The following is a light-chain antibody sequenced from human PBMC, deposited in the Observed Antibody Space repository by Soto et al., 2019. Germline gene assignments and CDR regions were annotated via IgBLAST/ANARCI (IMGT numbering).Light chain of an antibody. J-gene: IGKJ4*01. Sequence: ENVMTQSPATLSVSPWETAALSCRASQSINVNLTWYQQKPGQAPRLLIYGASIRATGIPARFSGSGAGTEFTLTINSLQSEDSAVYYCQQCVSWPPLTFGGGTTVEMK. CDR2: GAS. V-gene: IGKV3-15*01. CDR1: QSINVN. CDR3: QQCVSWPPLT.